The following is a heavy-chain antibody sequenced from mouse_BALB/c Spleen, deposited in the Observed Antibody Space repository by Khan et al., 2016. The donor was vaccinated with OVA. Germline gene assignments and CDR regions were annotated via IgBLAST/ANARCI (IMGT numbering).Heavy chain of an antibody. CDR1: GFSLTSFG. CDR3: ARDGYYFDY. J-gene: IGHJ2*01. V-gene: IGHV2-9*02. CDR2: IWADGTT. Sequence: QVQLQQPGPGLVAPSQTLSITCTASGFSLTSFGVYWVRQPPGKGLEWLGVIWADGTTNYNSALMSRLSISKDNSKSQVFLNMNIEENDSSAIYCCARDGYYFDYWGQGTTLTVSS. D-gene: IGHD2-2*01.